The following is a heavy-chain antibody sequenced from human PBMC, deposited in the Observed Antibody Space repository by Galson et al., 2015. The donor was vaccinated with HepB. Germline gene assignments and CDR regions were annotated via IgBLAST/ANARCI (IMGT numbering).Heavy chain of an antibody. J-gene: IGHJ4*02. CDR3: ARNSPIAGFDS. V-gene: IGHV3-48*02. Sequence: SLRLSCAASGYDFNTYRMDWVRQAPGKGLEWVAYITSSGGTTFYADSVKGRFTISRDSDKNSLFLQMNNLRDEDTGVYYCARNSPIAGFDSWGQGTLVTVSS. CDR1: GYDFNTYR. CDR2: ITSSGGTT. D-gene: IGHD2-21*01.